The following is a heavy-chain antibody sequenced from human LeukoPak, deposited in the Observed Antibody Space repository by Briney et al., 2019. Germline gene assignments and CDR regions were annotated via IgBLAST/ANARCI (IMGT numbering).Heavy chain of an antibody. V-gene: IGHV1-46*01. Sequence: ASVKVSCKASGYTFTSYYMHWVRQAPGQGLEWVGIINPSGGSTSYAQKFQGKVTMTRDMSPSTVYMELSSLRSEVTAVYCCARAAVAGGTSTEFAYWGQGTLVTVSS. CDR1: GYTFTSYY. CDR3: ARAAVAGGTSTEFAY. D-gene: IGHD1-14*01. J-gene: IGHJ4*02. CDR2: INPSGGST.